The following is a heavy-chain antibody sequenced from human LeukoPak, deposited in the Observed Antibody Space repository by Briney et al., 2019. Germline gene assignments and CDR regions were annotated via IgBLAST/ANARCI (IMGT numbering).Heavy chain of an antibody. Sequence: ASVRVSCKASGYTFTNYGMNWVRQAPGQGLEWMGWINTNTGNPTYAQGFTGRFVFSLDTSVSTAYLQIGSLKAEDTAVYYCARGETTVTIVHWGQGTLVTVSS. CDR2: INTNTGNP. J-gene: IGHJ4*02. D-gene: IGHD4-17*01. V-gene: IGHV7-4-1*01. CDR1: GYTFTNYG. CDR3: ARGETTVTIVH.